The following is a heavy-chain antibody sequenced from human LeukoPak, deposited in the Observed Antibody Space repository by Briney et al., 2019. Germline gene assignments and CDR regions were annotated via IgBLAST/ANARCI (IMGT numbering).Heavy chain of an antibody. CDR1: GLTFSNYW. Sequence: GGSLRLSCAGSGLTFSNYWLNWVRQAPGKGLEWVTNIKQDGSETYSVNSVKGRFTISRDNAKNSLFLQMNSLRVDDTAVYYCAGGNGWPIEHWGQGTLVTVSS. CDR3: AGGNGWPIEH. CDR2: IKQDGSET. V-gene: IGHV3-7*03. J-gene: IGHJ1*01. D-gene: IGHD2-8*01.